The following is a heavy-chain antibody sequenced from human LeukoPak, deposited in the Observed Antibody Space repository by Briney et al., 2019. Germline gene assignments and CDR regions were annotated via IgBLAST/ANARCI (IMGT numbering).Heavy chain of an antibody. D-gene: IGHD6-25*01. Sequence: GGSLRLSCAASGFTFSAYWMHWVRQAPGKGLVWVSRINTDGSSPTYAASVKGRFTISRDNAKNTLYLQMNSLRAEDTAVYYCAKADDSSGVYYYYYMDVWGKGTTVTVSS. CDR2: INTDGSSP. CDR1: GFTFSAYW. V-gene: IGHV3-74*01. J-gene: IGHJ6*03. CDR3: AKADDSSGVYYYYYMDV.